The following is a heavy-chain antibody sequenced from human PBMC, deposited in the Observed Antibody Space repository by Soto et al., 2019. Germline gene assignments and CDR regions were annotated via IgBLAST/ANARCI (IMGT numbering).Heavy chain of an antibody. CDR3: ARDPLPHYCSSTSCYVGYFDY. CDR2: ISAYNGNT. CDR1: GYTFTSYG. Sequence: QVPLVQSGAEVKKPGASVKVSCKASGYTFTSYGISWVRQAPGQGLEWMGWISAYNGNTNYAQKLQGRVTMTTDTSTSTAYMELRSLRSDDTAVYYCARDPLPHYCSSTSCYVGYFDYWGQGTLVTVSS. J-gene: IGHJ4*02. D-gene: IGHD2-2*01. V-gene: IGHV1-18*01.